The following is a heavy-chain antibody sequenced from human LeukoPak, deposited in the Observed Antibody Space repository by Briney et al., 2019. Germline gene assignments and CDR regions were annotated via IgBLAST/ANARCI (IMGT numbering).Heavy chain of an antibody. CDR1: GGSISSYY. D-gene: IGHD3-10*01. CDR3: ARDRAAIIRSYYYYYGMDV. CDR2: IYSSGST. J-gene: IGHJ6*02. V-gene: IGHV4-4*07. Sequence: SETLSLTCTVSGGSISSYYWSWIRQPAGKGLEWVGRIYSSGSTNYNPYLKSRVTISVDPSKNQCALNKSSVTAADKGVYYCARDRAAIIRSYYYYYGMDVWGQGTTVTVSS.